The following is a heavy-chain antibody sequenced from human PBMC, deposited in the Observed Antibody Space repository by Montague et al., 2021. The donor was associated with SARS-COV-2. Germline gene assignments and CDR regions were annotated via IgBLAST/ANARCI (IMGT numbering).Heavy chain of an antibody. CDR1: GTSIRSGGYY. CDR2: IFHTGSA. D-gene: IGHD6-13*01. J-gene: IGHJ6*02. CDR3: ARVGRQQLVRLSGMDV. V-gene: IGHV4-31*03. Sequence: TLSLTCTVSGTSIRSGGYYWTWIRQHPGKGLEWIGYIFHTGSAYYNPSLETRVNISVDTSNNLFSLRLSSVTAADTAVYYCARVGRQQLVRLSGMDVWGQGTTVTVSS.